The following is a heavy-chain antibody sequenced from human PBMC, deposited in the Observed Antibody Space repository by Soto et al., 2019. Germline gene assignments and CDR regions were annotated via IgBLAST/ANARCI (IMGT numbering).Heavy chain of an antibody. D-gene: IGHD3-3*02. CDR1: GGSISSSSYY. CDR2: IYYSGST. V-gene: IGHV4-39*01. J-gene: IGHJ5*02. Sequence: QLQLQESGPGLVRPSETLSLTCTVSGGSISSSSYYWGWIRQPPGKGLEWIGSIYYSGSTYYNPSLKSRVTXSXDXXKNQFSLKLSSVTAADTAVYYGASPKIAFYNWFDPWGQGTLVTVSS. CDR3: ASPKIAFYNWFDP.